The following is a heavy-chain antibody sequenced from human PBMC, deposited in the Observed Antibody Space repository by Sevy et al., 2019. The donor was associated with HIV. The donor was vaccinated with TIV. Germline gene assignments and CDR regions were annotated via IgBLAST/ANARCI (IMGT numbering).Heavy chain of an antibody. CDR2: ISSSGSTI. CDR3: ARDDSSGYYPPGYNWFDP. V-gene: IGHV3-11*04. CDR1: GFTFSDYY. D-gene: IGHD3-22*01. J-gene: IGHJ5*02. Sequence: HGGSLRLSCAASGFTFSDYYMSWIRQAPGKGLEWVSYISSSGSTIYYADSVKGRFTISRDNAKNSLYLQMNSLRAEETAVYYCARDDSSGYYPPGYNWFDPWGQGTLVTVSS.